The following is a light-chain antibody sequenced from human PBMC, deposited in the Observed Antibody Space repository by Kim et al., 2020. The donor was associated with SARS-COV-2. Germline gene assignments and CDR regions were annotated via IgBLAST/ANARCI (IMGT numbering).Light chain of an antibody. CDR2: EDN. J-gene: IGLJ3*02. CDR1: GGIIASTY. V-gene: IGLV6-57*03. CDR3: QSYDTDKVV. Sequence: GKSVTISCTRSGGIIASTYVHWYQQRPGAAPTTLIYEDNLRPSGVPDRFSGSIDSSSNSASLTISGLQTEDEADYYCQSYDTDKVVFGGGTQLTVL.